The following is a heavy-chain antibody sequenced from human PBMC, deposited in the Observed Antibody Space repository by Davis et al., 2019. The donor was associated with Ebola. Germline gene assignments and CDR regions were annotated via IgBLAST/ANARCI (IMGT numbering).Heavy chain of an antibody. CDR3: ARGLYYYDSSGKGTHWFDP. CDR2: ISSSGSTI. Sequence: GESLKISCAASGFTFSSYWMSWVRQAPGKGLEWVSYISSSGSTIYYADSVKSRFTLSRENAKNSLYLHMNSLRDGDTAVYYCARGLYYYDSSGKGTHWFDPWGQGTLVTVSS. V-gene: IGHV3-48*02. CDR1: GFTFSSYW. D-gene: IGHD3-22*01. J-gene: IGHJ5*02.